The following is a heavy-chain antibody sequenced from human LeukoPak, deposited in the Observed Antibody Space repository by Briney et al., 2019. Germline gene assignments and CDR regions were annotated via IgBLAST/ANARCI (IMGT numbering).Heavy chain of an antibody. CDR1: GFTFSSYS. J-gene: IGHJ3*02. CDR3: ARDPGGHYDSRI. D-gene: IGHD3-22*01. V-gene: IGHV3-21*01. Sequence: PGGSLRLSCAASGFTFSSYSMNWVRQAPGKGLEWVSSISSSSSYIYYADSVKGRFTISRDNAKNSLYLQMNSLRAEDTAVYYCARDPGGHYDSRIWGQGTMVTVSS. CDR2: ISSSSSYI.